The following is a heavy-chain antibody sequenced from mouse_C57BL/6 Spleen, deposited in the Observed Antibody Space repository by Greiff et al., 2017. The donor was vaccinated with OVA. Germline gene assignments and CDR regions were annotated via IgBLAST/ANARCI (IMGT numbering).Heavy chain of an antibody. V-gene: IGHV5-17*01. D-gene: IGHD1-2*01. CDR2: ISSGSSTI. CDR3: ARPGYYGLYFDY. J-gene: IGHJ2*01. CDR1: GFTFSDYG. Sequence: EVKLVESGGGLVKPGGSLTLSCAASGFTFSDYGMHWVRQAPEKGLEWVAYISSGSSTIYYADTVKGRFTISRDNAKNTLFLQMTSLRSEDTAMYYCARPGYYGLYFDYWGQGTTLTVSS.